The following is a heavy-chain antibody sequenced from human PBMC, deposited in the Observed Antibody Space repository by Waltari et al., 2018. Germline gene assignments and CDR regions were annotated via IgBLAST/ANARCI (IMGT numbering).Heavy chain of an antibody. Sequence: NAEYMGSVKGRFTISRDDSKNSLYLQMNSLKTADTAVYYCARARYSSSSAQSFYYYYMDVWGKGTTVTVSS. J-gene: IGHJ6*03. D-gene: IGHD6-6*01. V-gene: IGHV3-72*01. CDR3: ARARYSSSSAQSFYYYYMDV.